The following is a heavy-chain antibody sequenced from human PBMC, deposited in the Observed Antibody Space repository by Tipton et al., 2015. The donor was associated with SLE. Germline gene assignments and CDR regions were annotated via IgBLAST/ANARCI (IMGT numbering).Heavy chain of an antibody. CDR2: IYTRGST. CDR1: GGSISSGNYY. CDR3: ARGGAGITMVRGATYYYYSMDV. D-gene: IGHD3-10*01. V-gene: IGHV4-61*02. Sequence: TLSLTCTVSGGSISSGNYYWTWIRQPAGKGLEWIGRIYTRGSTNYNPSLKSRVTMSVDTSKNQFSLKLSSVTAADTAVYYCARGGAGITMVRGATYYYYSMDVWGKGTTVTVSS. J-gene: IGHJ6*03.